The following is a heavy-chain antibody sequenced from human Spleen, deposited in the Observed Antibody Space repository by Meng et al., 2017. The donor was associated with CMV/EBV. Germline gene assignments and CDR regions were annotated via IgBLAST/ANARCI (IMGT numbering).Heavy chain of an antibody. CDR1: GGSFSGYY. V-gene: IGHV4-34*09. CDR2: INHSGST. D-gene: IGHD1-14*01. Sequence: SETLSLTCAVYGGSFSGYYWSWIRQPPGKGLEWIGEINHSGSTNYNPSLKSRVTISVDTSQNQFSLKLSSVTAADTAVYYCARESRIGIDYWGQGTLVTVSS. CDR3: ARESRIGIDY. J-gene: IGHJ4*02.